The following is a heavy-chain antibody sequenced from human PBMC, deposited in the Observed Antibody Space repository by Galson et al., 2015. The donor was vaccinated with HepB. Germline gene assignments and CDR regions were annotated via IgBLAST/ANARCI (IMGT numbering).Heavy chain of an antibody. CDR1: GDTFSSYA. CDR2: IIPIVDVA. CDR3: AREAGDIVVVATAVGAFDM. J-gene: IGHJ3*02. D-gene: IGHD2-15*01. V-gene: IGHV1-69*10. Sequence: SVKVSCKASGDTFSSYAISWVRQAPGQGLEWMGGIIPIVDVANYAQKFQGRVTITADKSTSTVYMELRSLTSEDTAVYYCAREAGDIVVVATAVGAFDMWGQGTMVTVSS.